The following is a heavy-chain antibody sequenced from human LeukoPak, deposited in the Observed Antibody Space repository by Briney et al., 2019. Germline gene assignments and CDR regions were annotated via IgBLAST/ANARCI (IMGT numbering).Heavy chain of an antibody. V-gene: IGHV4-59*01. CDR2: IYYSGST. CDR1: GGSISSYY. Sequence: PSETLSLTCTVSGGSISSYYWSWIRQPPGKGLEWIGYIYYSGSTNYNPSLKSRVTISVDTSKNQFSLKLSSVTAADTAVYYCARGLGYSGYAGVGNWFDPWGQGTLVTVSS. D-gene: IGHD5-12*01. CDR3: ARGLGYSGYAGVGNWFDP. J-gene: IGHJ5*02.